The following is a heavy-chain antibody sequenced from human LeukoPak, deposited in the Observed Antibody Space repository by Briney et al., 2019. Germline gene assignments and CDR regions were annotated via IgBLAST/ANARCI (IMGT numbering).Heavy chain of an antibody. CDR3: ARAGRWVQVLDY. D-gene: IGHD1-1*01. CDR2: IYHSGNT. J-gene: IGHJ4*02. V-gene: IGHV4-38-2*02. CDR1: GYSISSGYY. Sequence: SETLSLTCTVSGYSISSGYYWGWIRQPPGKGLEWIGSIYHSGNTYYNPSLRSRVTISVDTSNNQFSLKLRSVTAADTAPYYCARAGRWVQVLDYWGQGTLVTVSS.